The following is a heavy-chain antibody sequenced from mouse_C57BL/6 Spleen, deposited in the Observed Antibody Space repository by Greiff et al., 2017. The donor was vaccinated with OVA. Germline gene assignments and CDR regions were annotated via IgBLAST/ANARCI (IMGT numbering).Heavy chain of an antibody. D-gene: IGHD1-1*01. CDR3: ARIEKGHYYGSNWYFDV. CDR2: IWWDDDK. J-gene: IGHJ1*03. V-gene: IGHV8-8*01. Sequence: QVTLKESGPGILQPSQTLSLTCSFSGFSLSTFGMGVGWIRQPSGKGLEWLAHIWWDDDKYYNPALKSRLTISKDTSKNQVFLKIANVDIADTATYYCARIEKGHYYGSNWYFDVWGTGTTVTVSS. CDR1: GFSLSTFGMG.